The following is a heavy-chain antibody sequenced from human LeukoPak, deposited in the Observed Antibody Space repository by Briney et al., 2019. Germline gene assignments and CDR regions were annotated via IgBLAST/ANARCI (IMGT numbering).Heavy chain of an antibody. D-gene: IGHD6-25*01. Sequence: PSETLSLTCALYGASVGTYYCSWVRQPPGKGLEWIGEINHSGSTNYNPSLKSGVTISANTSKGQFSLKLTSVTAADTAVYYSSTSGYWGQGTLVTVSS. CDR2: INHSGST. J-gene: IGHJ4*02. CDR3: STSGY. V-gene: IGHV4-34*01. CDR1: GASVGTYY.